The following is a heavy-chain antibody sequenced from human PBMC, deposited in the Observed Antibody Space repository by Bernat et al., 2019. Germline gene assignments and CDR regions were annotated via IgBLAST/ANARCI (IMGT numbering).Heavy chain of an antibody. CDR1: GGSISSSSYY. J-gene: IGHJ6*03. D-gene: IGHD2-15*01. CDR2: IYYSGST. CDR3: ARLGAHCSGGSCYSGYYYYMDV. V-gene: IGHV4-39*01. Sequence: QLQLQESGPGLVKPSETLSLTCTVSGGSISSSSYYWGWIRQPPGKGLEWIGSIYYSGSTYYNPSLKSRVTISVDTSKNQFSLKLRSVTAADTAVYYCARLGAHCSGGSCYSGYYYYMDVWGKGTTVTVSS.